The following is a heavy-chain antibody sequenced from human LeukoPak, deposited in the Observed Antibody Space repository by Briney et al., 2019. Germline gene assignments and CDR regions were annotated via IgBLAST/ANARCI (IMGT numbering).Heavy chain of an antibody. J-gene: IGHJ4*02. CDR2: ISYDGSNK. CDR1: GFTFSSYA. CDR3: ARATIVGATPYDY. D-gene: IGHD1-26*01. Sequence: GGSLRLSCAASGFTFSSYAMLWVRQAPGKGLEWVAVISYDGSNKYYADSVKGRFTIPRDNSKNTLYLQMNSLRAEDMAVYYCARATIVGATPYDYWGQGTLVTVSS. V-gene: IGHV3-30*04.